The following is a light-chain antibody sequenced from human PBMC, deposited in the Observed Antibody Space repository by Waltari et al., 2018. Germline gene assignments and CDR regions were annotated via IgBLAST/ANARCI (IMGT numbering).Light chain of an antibody. Sequence: SYVLTQPPSVSVAPGQPARIPCGGIYIGSKSGNWYPQKPGQAPVLVVYDDRDRPSGIPERFSGSNSGNTATLTISRVEAGDEADYYCQVWDSSSDPHVVFGGGTKLAVL. CDR2: DDR. V-gene: IGLV3-21*02. CDR3: QVWDSSSDPHVV. CDR1: YIGSKS. J-gene: IGLJ2*01.